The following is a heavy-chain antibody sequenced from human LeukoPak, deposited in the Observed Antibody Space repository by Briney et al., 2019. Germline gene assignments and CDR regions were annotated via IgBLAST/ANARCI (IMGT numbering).Heavy chain of an antibody. D-gene: IGHD5-18*01. CDR2: FYYTGKT. J-gene: IGHJ5*02. Sequence: SQTLSLTCTVSGGSSNDDDYYWSWVRQPPGKGLEWIGCFYYTGKTFYNPSLQSRVAISGDTAKNQVSLRVTSVTAADTALYYCARTGFTYGSAGSWGQGTLVTVSA. V-gene: IGHV4-30-4*01. CDR3: ARTGFTYGSAGS. CDR1: GGSSNDDDYY.